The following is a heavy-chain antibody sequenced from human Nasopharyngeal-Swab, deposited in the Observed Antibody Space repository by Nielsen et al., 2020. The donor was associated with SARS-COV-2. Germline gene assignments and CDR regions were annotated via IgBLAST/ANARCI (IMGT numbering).Heavy chain of an antibody. CDR3: ARIEDCSSTSCYDYFDY. J-gene: IGHJ4*02. D-gene: IGHD2-2*01. CDR2: IYYSGST. Sequence: PGKGLEWIGSIYYSGSTYYNPSLKSRVTISVDTSKNQFSLKLSSVTATDTAVYYCARIEDCSSTSCYDYFDYWGQGTLVTVSS. V-gene: IGHV4-39*01.